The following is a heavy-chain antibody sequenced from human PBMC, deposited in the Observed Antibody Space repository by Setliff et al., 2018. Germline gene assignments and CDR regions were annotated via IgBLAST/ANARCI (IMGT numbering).Heavy chain of an antibody. CDR1: GYSFSNFW. CDR2: INAGDGNT. Sequence: GESLKISCKGSGYSFSNFWIGWVRQMPGKGLEWMGWINAGDGNTKYSQNFHGRVTITRDTSANILYMDLSSLRSEDTAVYYCARGVGYDTSAYYSFLDLWGQGALVTVSS. D-gene: IGHD3-22*01. CDR3: ARGVGYDTSAYYSFLDL. V-gene: IGHV1-3*01. J-gene: IGHJ5*02.